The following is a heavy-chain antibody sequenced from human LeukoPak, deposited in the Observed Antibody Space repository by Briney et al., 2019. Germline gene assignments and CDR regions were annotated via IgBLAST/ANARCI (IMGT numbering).Heavy chain of an antibody. CDR1: GYTFTSYY. V-gene: IGHV1-46*01. CDR3: ARSCSSTSHYYYYMDV. D-gene: IGHD2-2*01. CDR2: INPSGGST. Sequence: ASVKVSCKASGYTFTSYYMHWVRQAPGQGLEWMGIINPSGGSTSYAQKFQGRVTITADESTSTAYMELSSLRSEDTAVYYCARSCSSTSHYYYYMDVWGKGTTVTISS. J-gene: IGHJ6*03.